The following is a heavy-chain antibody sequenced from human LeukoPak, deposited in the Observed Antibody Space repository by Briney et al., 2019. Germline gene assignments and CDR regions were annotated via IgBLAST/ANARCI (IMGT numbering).Heavy chain of an antibody. Sequence: GGSLRLSCAASGFTFSSYSMNWVRQAPGKGLEWVSSISSSSSYIYYADSVKGRFTISRDNAKNSLYLQMNSLRAEDTAVYYCARALSGIAARSTETDYWGQGSLVTVSS. CDR3: ARALSGIAARSTETDY. J-gene: IGHJ4*02. CDR2: ISSSSSYI. D-gene: IGHD6-6*01. V-gene: IGHV3-21*01. CDR1: GFTFSSYS.